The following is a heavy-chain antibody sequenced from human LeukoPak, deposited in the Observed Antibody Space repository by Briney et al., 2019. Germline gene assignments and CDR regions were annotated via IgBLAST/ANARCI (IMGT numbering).Heavy chain of an antibody. J-gene: IGHJ3*01. D-gene: IGHD2-21*01. CDR3: ASFRDTDN. CDR1: GFTFSSYA. V-gene: IGHV3-30*07. Sequence: PGGSLRLSCAASGFTFSSYAMHWVRQAPGKGLEWVAVISYDGSNKYYADSVKGRFTISRDNAKNMVYLQMNSLRTEDTAVYYCASFRDTDNWGRGTMVTVSS. CDR2: ISYDGSNK.